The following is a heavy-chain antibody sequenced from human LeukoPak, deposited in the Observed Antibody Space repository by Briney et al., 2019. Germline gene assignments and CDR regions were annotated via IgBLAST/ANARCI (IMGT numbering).Heavy chain of an antibody. V-gene: IGHV1-8*01. D-gene: IGHD4-17*01. CDR1: GYTFTSYD. CDR2: MNPNSGNT. Sequence: ASVKGSCKASGYTFTSYDINWVRQATGQGLEWMGWMNPNSGNTGYAQKFQGRVTMTRNTSISTAYMELSSLRSEDTAVYYCARGLGATVTTVDAFDIWGQGTMVTVSS. CDR3: ARGLGATVTTVDAFDI. J-gene: IGHJ3*02.